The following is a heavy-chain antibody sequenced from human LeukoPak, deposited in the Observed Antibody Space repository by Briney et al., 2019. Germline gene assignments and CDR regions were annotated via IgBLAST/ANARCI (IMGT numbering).Heavy chain of an antibody. D-gene: IGHD4-17*01. Sequence: SETLSLTCTVSGGSISSSSYYWGWIRQPPGKGLEWIGSIYYSGSTYYNPSLKSRVTISVDTSKNQFSLKLSSVTAADTAVYYCARISRHYGALKYYFDYWGQGTLVTVSS. CDR2: IYYSGST. CDR1: GGSISSSSYY. V-gene: IGHV4-39*07. J-gene: IGHJ4*02. CDR3: ARISRHYGALKYYFDY.